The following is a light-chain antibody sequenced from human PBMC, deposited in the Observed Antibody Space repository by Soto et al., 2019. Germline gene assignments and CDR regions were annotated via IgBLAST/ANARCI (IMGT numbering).Light chain of an antibody. Sequence: DIQMTQSPSSLSASVGARVSITCQASQDIGTSLSWFQHKPGRAPKLLIYGASYLETGVPSRFRGSESGTDFTFTITGLQPEDIATYYCQHYNNLPPFTFGPGTIVDIK. CDR2: GAS. J-gene: IGKJ3*01. CDR1: QDIGTS. V-gene: IGKV1-33*01. CDR3: QHYNNLPPFT.